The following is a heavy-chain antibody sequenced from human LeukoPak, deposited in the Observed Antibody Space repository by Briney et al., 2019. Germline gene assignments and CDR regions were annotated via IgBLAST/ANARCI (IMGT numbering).Heavy chain of an antibody. Sequence: PGGSLRLSCAASGFTFSSYWMHWVRQAPGKGPVWVSRINNDGSGTTYADSVKGRFTISRDDAKNTLYLQMNSLRAEDTAVYYCARDQGGGLREFDYWGQGTLVTVSS. CDR2: INNDGSGT. CDR1: GFTFSSYW. V-gene: IGHV3-74*01. J-gene: IGHJ4*02. CDR3: ARDQGGGLREFDY. D-gene: IGHD3-10*01.